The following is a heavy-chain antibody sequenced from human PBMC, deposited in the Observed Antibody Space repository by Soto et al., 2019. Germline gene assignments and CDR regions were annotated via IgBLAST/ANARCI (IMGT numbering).Heavy chain of an antibody. CDR3: ARHRPGSGGSCYDY. D-gene: IGHD2-15*01. V-gene: IGHV4-59*08. Sequence: SETLSLTCTVSGGSISSYDWSWIRQAPGKKLEWIGYIYSSGTTNYNPSLKSRVTISVDTSKNQFSLKLSSVTAADTAVYYCARHRPGSGGSCYDYWGQGTLVTVSS. J-gene: IGHJ4*02. CDR2: IYSSGTT. CDR1: GGSISSYD.